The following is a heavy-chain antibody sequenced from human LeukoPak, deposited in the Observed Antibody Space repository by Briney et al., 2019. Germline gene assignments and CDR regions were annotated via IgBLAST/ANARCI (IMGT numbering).Heavy chain of an antibody. D-gene: IGHD2-2*03. CDR2: ISAYNGNT. CDR1: GYTFTSYV. V-gene: IGHV1-18*01. CDR3: ARILDIVGQS. J-gene: IGHJ5*02. Sequence: GASVKVSCNASGYTFTSYVIIWVGQAPGQGLEGMGGISAYNGNTNYEQKLQGRVTMTTDTSTSTAYMELRSLRSDDTAVYYCARILDIVGQSWGQGTLVTVSS.